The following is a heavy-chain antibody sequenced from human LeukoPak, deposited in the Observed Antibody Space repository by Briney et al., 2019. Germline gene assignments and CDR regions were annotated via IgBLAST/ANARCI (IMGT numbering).Heavy chain of an antibody. CDR3: ARGFPRTYIDY. V-gene: IGHV3-21*01. D-gene: IGHD1-1*01. CDR2: ISSSSSYI. Sequence: GGSLRLSCAVSGFTFSSYSMNWVRQAPGKGLEWVSSISSSSSYIYYADSVKGRFTISRDNAKNSLYLQMNSLRAEDTAVYYCARGFPRTYIDYWGQGTLVTVSS. CDR1: GFTFSSYS. J-gene: IGHJ4*02.